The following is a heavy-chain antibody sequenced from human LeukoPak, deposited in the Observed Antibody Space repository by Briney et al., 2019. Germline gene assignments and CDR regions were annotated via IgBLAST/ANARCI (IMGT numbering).Heavy chain of an antibody. CDR2: IYYTGST. D-gene: IGHD3-16*01. Sequence: SETLSLTCSVSGGSISSLYWSWIRQPPGKGLEWIGYIYYTGSTNYNPSLKSRVTMFVDMSKNQFSLRLSSVTAADTAVYYCARGGPFMMGDVWGQGTLVTVSS. V-gene: IGHV4-59*08. CDR3: ARGGPFMMGDV. CDR1: GGSISSLY. J-gene: IGHJ4*02.